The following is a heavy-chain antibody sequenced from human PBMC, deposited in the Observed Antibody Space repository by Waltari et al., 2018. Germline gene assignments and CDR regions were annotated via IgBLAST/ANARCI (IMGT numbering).Heavy chain of an antibody. CDR1: GFTFSSYE. Sequence: EVQLVESGGGLIQPGGSLRLSCAASGFTFSSYEMNWVRQAPGKGLEWISYISGNGNSIFYAESVRGRFTISRDNTKNSLYLHMSTLRAEDTAVYYCAREMPHRGGDCLDYWCQGALVTVSS. V-gene: IGHV3-48*03. CDR2: ISGNGNSI. CDR3: AREMPHRGGDCLDY. J-gene: IGHJ4*02. D-gene: IGHD2-21*02.